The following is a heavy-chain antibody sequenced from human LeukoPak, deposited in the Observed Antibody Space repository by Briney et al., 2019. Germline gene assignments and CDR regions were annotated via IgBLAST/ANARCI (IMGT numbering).Heavy chain of an antibody. J-gene: IGHJ6*02. CDR1: GFTFSDYY. Sequence: GGSLRLSCAASGFTFSDYYMSWIRQAPGKGLEWVSYISSSGSTIYYADSVKGRFTISRDNAKNSLYLQMNSLRAEDTAVYYCARVSGSGSYYTHGTYGMDVWGQGTTVTVSS. CDR3: ARVSGSGSYYTHGTYGMDV. V-gene: IGHV3-11*01. CDR2: ISSSGSTI. D-gene: IGHD3-10*01.